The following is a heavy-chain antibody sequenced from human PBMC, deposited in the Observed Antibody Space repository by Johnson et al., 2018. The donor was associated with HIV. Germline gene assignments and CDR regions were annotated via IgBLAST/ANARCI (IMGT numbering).Heavy chain of an antibody. CDR2: IWYDGSNT. CDR1: GFIFRNYA. V-gene: IGHV3-33*01. CDR3: ARVGEYWGDDCDSGAGRDDAFDI. Sequence: QVQLVESGGGVVQPGRSLRLSCVASGFIFRNYAIHWVRQAPGKGLEWVAVIWYDGSNTGYADSVKVRFTISSDNATHSLYLQMTGLRAEDTALYYCARVGEYWGDDCDSGAGRDDAFDIWGQGTMVTVSS. D-gene: IGHD2-21*01. J-gene: IGHJ3*02.